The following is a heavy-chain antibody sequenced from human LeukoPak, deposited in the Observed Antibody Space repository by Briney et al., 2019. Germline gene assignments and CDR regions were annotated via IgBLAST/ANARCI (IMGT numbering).Heavy chain of an antibody. J-gene: IGHJ3*02. Sequence: SETLSLTCTVSGGSISSGGYYWSWIRQHPGKGLEWIGYIYYSGSTYYNPSLKSRVTISVDTSKNQFSLKLSSVTAADTAVYYCAGESRYCSSTSCPEPNAFDIWGQGTMVTVSS. CDR2: IYYSGST. V-gene: IGHV4-31*03. D-gene: IGHD2-2*01. CDR3: AGESRYCSSTSCPEPNAFDI. CDR1: GGSISSGGYY.